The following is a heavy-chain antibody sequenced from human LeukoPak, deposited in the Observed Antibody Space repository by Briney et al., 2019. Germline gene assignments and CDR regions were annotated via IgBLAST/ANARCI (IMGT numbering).Heavy chain of an antibody. J-gene: IGHJ4*02. Sequence: PSETLSLTCAVYGGSFSGYYWSWIRQAPGKGLEWISSISSSSSYIYYADSVKGRFTISRDNAKNSLYLQMNSLRAEDTAVYYCARDSVLTGHDYWGQGTLVTVSS. CDR3: ARDSVLTGHDY. V-gene: IGHV3-21*01. CDR2: ISSSSSYI. D-gene: IGHD3-9*01. CDR1: GGSFSGYY.